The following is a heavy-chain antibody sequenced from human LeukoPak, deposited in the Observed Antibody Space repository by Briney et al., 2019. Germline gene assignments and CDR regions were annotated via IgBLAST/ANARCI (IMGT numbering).Heavy chain of an antibody. CDR3: ARLITGTTTAFDI. Sequence: SQTLSLTCSVSGGSISGYYWTWIRQPAGKGLEWIGRVYTSGSTHYNPSLKTRLTMSVDTSKNQFSLKLSSVTAADTAVYYCARLITGTTTAFDIWGQGTMVTVSS. V-gene: IGHV4-4*07. J-gene: IGHJ3*02. CDR1: GGSISGYY. CDR2: VYTSGST. D-gene: IGHD1-7*01.